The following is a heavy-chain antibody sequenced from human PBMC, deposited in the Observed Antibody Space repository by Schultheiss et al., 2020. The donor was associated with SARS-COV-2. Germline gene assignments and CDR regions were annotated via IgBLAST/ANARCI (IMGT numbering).Heavy chain of an antibody. Sequence: ASVKVSCKASGYTFTGYYMHWVRQAPGQGLERMGWINPNSGGTNYAQKFQGRVTMTRDTSISTAYMELSRLRSDDTAVYYCARVRNDYVWGSYRYTFDYWGQGTLVTVAS. CDR2: INPNSGGT. CDR3: ARVRNDYVWGSYRYTFDY. D-gene: IGHD3-16*02. CDR1: GYTFTGYY. V-gene: IGHV1-2*02. J-gene: IGHJ4*02.